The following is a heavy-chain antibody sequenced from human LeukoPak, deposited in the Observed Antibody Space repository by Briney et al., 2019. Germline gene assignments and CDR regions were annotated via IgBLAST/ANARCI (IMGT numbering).Heavy chain of an antibody. CDR2: IYHSGST. CDR3: ARVKYQLQMGLAFDI. D-gene: IGHD2-2*01. CDR1: GYSISSGYY. V-gene: IGHV4-38-2*02. J-gene: IGHJ3*02. Sequence: SETLSLICTVSGYSISSGYYWGWIRQPPGKGLEWIGGIYHSGSTYYNPSLKSRVTISVDTSKNQFSLKLSSVTAADTAVYYCARVKYQLQMGLAFDIWGQGTMVTVSS.